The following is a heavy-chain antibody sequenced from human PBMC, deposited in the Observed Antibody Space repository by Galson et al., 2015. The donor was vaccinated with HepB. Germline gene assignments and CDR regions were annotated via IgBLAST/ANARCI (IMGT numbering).Heavy chain of an antibody. CDR1: GYTFTSYG. J-gene: IGHJ6*02. CDR3: ARSRITMVRGVFYYYYGMDV. Sequence: SVKVSCKASGYTFTSYGISWVRQAPGQGLEWMGWISAYNGNTNYAQKLQGRVTMTTDTSTSTAYMELRSLRSDDTAVYYCARSRITMVRGVFYYYYGMDVWGQGTTVTVSS. CDR2: ISAYNGNT. D-gene: IGHD3-10*01. V-gene: IGHV1-18*04.